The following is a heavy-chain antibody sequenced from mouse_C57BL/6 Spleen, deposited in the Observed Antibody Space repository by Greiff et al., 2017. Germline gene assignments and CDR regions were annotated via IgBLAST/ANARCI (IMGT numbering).Heavy chain of an antibody. D-gene: IGHD2-5*01. V-gene: IGHV1-26*01. Sequence: EVQLQQSGPELVKPGASVKISCKASGYTFTDYYMNWVKRSHGKSLEWIGDINPNNGGTSYNQKFKGKATLTVDKSSSTAYMELRSLTSEDSAVYYCARSYSNYGDYAMDYWGQGTSVTVSS. CDR1: GYTFTDYY. J-gene: IGHJ4*01. CDR3: ARSYSNYGDYAMDY. CDR2: INPNNGGT.